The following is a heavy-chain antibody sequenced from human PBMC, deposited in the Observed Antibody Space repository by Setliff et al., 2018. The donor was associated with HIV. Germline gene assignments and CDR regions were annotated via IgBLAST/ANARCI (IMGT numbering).Heavy chain of an antibody. Sequence: TSETLSLTCTVSGGSISSGDYYWSWIRQPPGKGLEWIGNIHDSESTYYNPSLKSRVTISVDTSKNLFSLRLSSVTASDTAVYYCARQAIFGYYDSSGYLDYWGQGTLVTVSS. D-gene: IGHD3-22*01. CDR2: IHDSEST. J-gene: IGHJ4*02. V-gene: IGHV4-30-4*08. CDR3: ARQAIFGYYDSSGYLDY. CDR1: GGSISSGDYY.